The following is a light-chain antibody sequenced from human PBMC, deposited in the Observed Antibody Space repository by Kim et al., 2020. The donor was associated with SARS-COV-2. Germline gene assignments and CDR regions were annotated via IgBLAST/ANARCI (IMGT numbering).Light chain of an antibody. CDR1: SSNIGSNY. CDR2: RNN. J-gene: IGLJ2*01. Sequence: GKSVTISCSGSSSNIGSNYVYWYQQLPGTAPKLLIYRNNQRPSGVPDRFSGSKSGTSASLAISGLRSEDEADYYCAAWDDSLGAGVFGGGTQLTVL. V-gene: IGLV1-47*01. CDR3: AAWDDSLGAGV.